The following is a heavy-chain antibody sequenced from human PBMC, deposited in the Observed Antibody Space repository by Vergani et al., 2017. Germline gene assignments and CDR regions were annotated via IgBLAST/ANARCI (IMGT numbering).Heavy chain of an antibody. J-gene: IGHJ4*02. CDR2: ISGGGDSS. CDR3: ARDVHDYGDYGGYFDY. CDR1: GFTFSSYA. D-gene: IGHD4-17*01. Sequence: QLVESGGGLVQPGGSLRLSCVASGFTFSSYAMSWVRRAPGKGLEWVSAISGGGDSSYYADFVKGRFTISRDNSKNTLYLQMNSLRAEDTAVYYCARDVHDYGDYGGYFDYWGQGTLVTVSS. V-gene: IGHV3-23*04.